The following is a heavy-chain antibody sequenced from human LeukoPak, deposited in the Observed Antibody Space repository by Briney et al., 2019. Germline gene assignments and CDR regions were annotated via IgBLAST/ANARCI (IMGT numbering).Heavy chain of an antibody. D-gene: IGHD6-13*01. CDR1: GFTVSSNY. J-gene: IGHJ4*02. V-gene: IGHV3-53*01. CDR3: ARAGSSSLPIPDY. CDR2: IYSGGST. Sequence: GGSLRLSCAASGFTVSSNYMSWVRQAPGKGLEWVLVIYSGGSTYYADSVKGRFTISRDNSKNTLYLQMNSLRAEDTAVYYCARAGSSSLPIPDYWGQGTLVTVSS.